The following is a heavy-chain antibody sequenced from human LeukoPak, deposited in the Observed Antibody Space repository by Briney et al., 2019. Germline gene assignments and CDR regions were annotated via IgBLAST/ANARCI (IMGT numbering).Heavy chain of an antibody. CDR1: GASISSSSRADYFF. Sequence: SETLSLTCTVSGASISSSSRADYFFWGWIRQAPGKGLEWVGSIDYSGHTYYNPSLKTRATISVDTPKNQFSLSLRSVTAADTAVYYCARPLYNSWDRFDPWGQGTLITVS. CDR2: IDYSGHT. J-gene: IGHJ5*02. V-gene: IGHV4-39*01. CDR3: ARPLYNSWDRFDP. D-gene: IGHD3-16*01.